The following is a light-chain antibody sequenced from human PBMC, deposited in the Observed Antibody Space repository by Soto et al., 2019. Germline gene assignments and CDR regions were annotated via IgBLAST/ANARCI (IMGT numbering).Light chain of an antibody. J-gene: IGKJ5*01. V-gene: IGKV3-11*01. CDR2: NAS. CDR1: QSVSTF. Sequence: EIVLTQSPATLSFSPGERAILSFRASQSVSTFLAWFQQKPGQPPRLLIYNASNRTTGIPARFSGSGSGTEFTLTISSLQSEDFAIYYCQKYNDWPLTFGQGTRLEI. CDR3: QKYNDWPLT.